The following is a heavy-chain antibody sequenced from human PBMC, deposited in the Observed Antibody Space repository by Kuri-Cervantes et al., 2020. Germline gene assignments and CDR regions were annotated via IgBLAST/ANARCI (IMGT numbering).Heavy chain of an antibody. J-gene: IGHJ4*02. CDR2: ISWNSGSI. Sequence: SLKISCAASGFTFDDYAMHWVRQAPGKGLEWVSGISWNSGSIGYADSVKGRFTISRDNSKNTLYLQMNSLRAEDTAVYYCARDGVGRYFDYWGQGTLVTVSS. CDR3: ARDGVGRYFDY. D-gene: IGHD1-26*01. CDR1: GFTFDDYA. V-gene: IGHV3-9*01.